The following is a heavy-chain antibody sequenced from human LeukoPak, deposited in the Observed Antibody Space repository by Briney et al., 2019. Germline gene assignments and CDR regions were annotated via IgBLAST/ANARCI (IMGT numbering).Heavy chain of an antibody. CDR3: VRGLETAYNYFDY. CDR2: ISGSGGST. Sequence: GGSLRLSCAASGFTFSSYAMSWVRQAPGKGLEWVSAISGSGGSTYYADSVKGRFTISRDNAKNSLFLQMNSLRVEDTAVYYCVRGLETAYNYFDYWGQGTLVTVSS. J-gene: IGHJ4*02. D-gene: IGHD2-21*02. CDR1: GFTFSSYA. V-gene: IGHV3-23*01.